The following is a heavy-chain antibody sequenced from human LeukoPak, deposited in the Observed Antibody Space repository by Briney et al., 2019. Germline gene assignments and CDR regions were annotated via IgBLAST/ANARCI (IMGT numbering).Heavy chain of an antibody. CDR2: INHSGNT. CDR3: ARGGSASI. V-gene: IGHV4-34*01. CDR1: VGSFRDYY. Sequence: SETLSLTCAVYVGSFRDYYWSWIRQPPGKGLEWIGEINHSGNTYYNPSLKSRVTMSVDTSKNQFSLRLSSLTAADTAVYYCARGGSASIWGQGTRVTVSS. J-gene: IGHJ3*02.